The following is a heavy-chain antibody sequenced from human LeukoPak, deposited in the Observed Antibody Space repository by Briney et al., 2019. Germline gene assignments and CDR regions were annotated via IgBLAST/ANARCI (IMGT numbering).Heavy chain of an antibody. Sequence: GGSLRLSCAASGFTFSNYAMSWVRQAPGKGLEWVSTISGSGDSTYYADSVKGRFTISRDNSKNTLNLQMNSLRAEDTAVYYCAKVRGDGYRDSIDYWGQGTLVTVSS. CDR1: GFTFSNYA. D-gene: IGHD5-24*01. J-gene: IGHJ4*02. CDR3: AKVRGDGYRDSIDY. CDR2: ISGSGDST. V-gene: IGHV3-23*01.